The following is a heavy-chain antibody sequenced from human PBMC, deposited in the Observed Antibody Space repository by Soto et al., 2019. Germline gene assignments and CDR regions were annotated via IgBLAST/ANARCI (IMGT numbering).Heavy chain of an antibody. D-gene: IGHD3-16*01. CDR1: GFTFDDYA. CDR2: ISWNSGSI. J-gene: IGHJ6*03. Sequence: VQLVESGGGLVQPGRSLRLSCAASGFTFDDYAMHWVRQAPGKGLEWVSGISWNSGSIGYADCVKGRFTISRDNAKNSLYLQMNSLRAEDTALYYCANEIWEDSTTCYYVDVWGRATAVTVSS. V-gene: IGHV3-9*01. CDR3: ANEIWEDSTTCYYVDV.